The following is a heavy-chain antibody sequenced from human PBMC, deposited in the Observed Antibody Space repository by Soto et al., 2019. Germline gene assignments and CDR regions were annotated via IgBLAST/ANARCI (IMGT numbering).Heavy chain of an antibody. J-gene: IGHJ6*02. CDR3: GSLPAVGIPLGYYGMDV. Sequence: GGSLRLSCAASGFTFRSYWIHWVRQAPGKGLVSVSRINSDGSSTSYADSVKGRFTISRDNAKNTLYLQMNSLRAEDTAVYYSGSLPAVGIPLGYYGMDVWGQGTRVTLSS. V-gene: IGHV3-74*01. CDR2: INSDGSST. CDR1: GFTFRSYW. D-gene: IGHD2-21*01.